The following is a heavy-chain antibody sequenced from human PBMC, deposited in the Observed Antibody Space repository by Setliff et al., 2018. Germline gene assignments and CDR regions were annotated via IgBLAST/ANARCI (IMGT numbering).Heavy chain of an antibody. Sequence: SETLSLTCTVSGGSISSTTYYWGWIRQAPGKGLEWIGSISYSGSTYYNPSLESRVTISVDTSKNQFSLRLRPVTAADTAVYYCARGGTFRYFDYWGQGTPVTVSS. CDR1: GGSISSTTYY. CDR3: ARGGTFRYFDY. D-gene: IGHD2-15*01. J-gene: IGHJ4*02. V-gene: IGHV4-39*07. CDR2: ISYSGST.